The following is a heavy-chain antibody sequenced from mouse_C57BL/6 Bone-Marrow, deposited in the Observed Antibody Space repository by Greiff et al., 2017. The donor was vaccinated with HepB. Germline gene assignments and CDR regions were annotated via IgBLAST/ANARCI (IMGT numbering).Heavy chain of an antibody. Sequence: EVKLVQSGGGLVQPGESLKLSCETNEYEFPSHDMYWVRKTPEKRLELVAAINSDGGSTYYPDTMERRFIISREHTKKTLYLQMSSLRSEDTALYYCARRERDYTWSAHWCQGTLATVSA. J-gene: IGHJ3*01. CDR3: ARRERDYTWSAH. CDR2: INSDGGST. V-gene: IGHV5-2*03. CDR1: EYEFPSHD. D-gene: IGHD2-4*01.